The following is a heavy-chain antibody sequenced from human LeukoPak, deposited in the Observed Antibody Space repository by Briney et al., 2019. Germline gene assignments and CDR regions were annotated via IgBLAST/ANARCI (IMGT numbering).Heavy chain of an antibody. D-gene: IGHD3-22*01. V-gene: IGHV1-69*05. J-gene: IGHJ4*02. CDR1: GGTFSNYA. CDR3: ARGGEANYYDTSGHYLYYY. CDR2: IIPIFGTT. Sequence: ASVKVSCKASGGTFSNYAISWVRQAPGQGLEWMGRIIPIFGTTNYAQKFQGRVTITTDESTSTAYMDLSSLRSEDTAVYYCARGGEANYYDTSGHYLYYYWGQGTLVTVSS.